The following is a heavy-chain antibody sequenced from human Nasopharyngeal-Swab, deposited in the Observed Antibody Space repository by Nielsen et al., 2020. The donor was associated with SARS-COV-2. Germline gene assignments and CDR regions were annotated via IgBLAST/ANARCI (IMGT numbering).Heavy chain of an antibody. D-gene: IGHD6-13*01. J-gene: IGHJ4*02. CDR2: ISSSGSTI. Sequence: WIRQPPGKGLEWVSYISSSGSTIYYADSVKGRFTISRDNAKNSLYLQMNSLRAEVTAVYYCARIAAAELELLDYWGQGTLVTVSS. CDR3: ARIAAAELELLDY. V-gene: IGHV3-11*01.